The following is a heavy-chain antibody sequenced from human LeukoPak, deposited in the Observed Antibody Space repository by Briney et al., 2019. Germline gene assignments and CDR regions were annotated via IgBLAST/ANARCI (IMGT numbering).Heavy chain of an antibody. V-gene: IGHV4-59*01. J-gene: IGHJ2*01. CDR1: GVSISSYY. Sequence: SETLSLTCTVSGVSISSYYWSWIRQPPGKGLEWIGYIYYSGSTNYNPSLKSRVTISVDTSKNLCSLKLSSVTAADTAVYYCARDREYYDSSGGYFDLWGRGTLVTVSS. CDR2: IYYSGST. D-gene: IGHD3-22*01. CDR3: ARDREYYDSSGGYFDL.